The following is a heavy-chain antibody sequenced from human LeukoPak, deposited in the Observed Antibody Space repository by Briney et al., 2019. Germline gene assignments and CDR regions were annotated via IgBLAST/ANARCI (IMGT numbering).Heavy chain of an antibody. CDR3: AKDVIVAFDY. V-gene: IGHV3-30*02. J-gene: IGHJ4*02. Sequence: GGSLRLSCAASGFTFSSYGMQWVRQAPGKGLEWVVFIRYDGSNKYYADSVKGRFTISRDNSKNTLYLQMNSLRAEDTAVYYCAKDVIVAFDYWGQGTLVTVSS. CDR2: IRYDGSNK. D-gene: IGHD2/OR15-2a*01. CDR1: GFTFSSYG.